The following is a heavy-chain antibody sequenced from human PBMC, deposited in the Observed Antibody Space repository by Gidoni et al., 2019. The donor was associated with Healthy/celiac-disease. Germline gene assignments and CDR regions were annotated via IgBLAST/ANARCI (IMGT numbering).Heavy chain of an antibody. Sequence: EVQLVESGGGLVQPGRSLRLSCAASGFTFDDYAMHWVRQAPGKGLEWVSGISWNSGSIGYADSVKGRFTISRDNAKNSLYLQMNSLRAEDTALYYCAKVGGGYSGYDGFYYYGMDVWGQGTTVTVSS. D-gene: IGHD5-12*01. CDR3: AKVGGGYSGYDGFYYYGMDV. J-gene: IGHJ6*02. V-gene: IGHV3-9*01. CDR1: GFTFDDYA. CDR2: ISWNSGSI.